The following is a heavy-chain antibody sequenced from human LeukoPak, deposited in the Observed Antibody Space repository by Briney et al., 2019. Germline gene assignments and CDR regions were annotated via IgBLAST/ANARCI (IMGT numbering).Heavy chain of an antibody. CDR1: GGSISSYY. CDR3: AKIGRRYDFWTGYYEEEVDYMDV. V-gene: IGHV3-23*01. D-gene: IGHD3-3*01. Sequence: PSETLSLTCTVSGGSISSYYWSWVRQAPEKGLEWVSGISGSGGSTYHADSVKGRFTISRDNSKNTLYLQMNSLRAEDTAVYYCAKIGRRYDFWTGYYEEEVDYMDVWGKGTTVTVSS. CDR2: ISGSGGST. J-gene: IGHJ6*03.